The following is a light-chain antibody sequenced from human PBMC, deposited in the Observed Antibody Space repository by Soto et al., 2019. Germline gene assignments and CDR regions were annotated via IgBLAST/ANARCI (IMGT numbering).Light chain of an antibody. V-gene: IGLV1-47*02. J-gene: IGLJ3*02. CDR3: TTWDDSLNGVV. CDR1: SSNIGDNY. CDR2: SSD. Sequence: QSVLTQPPSASGTPGQSVTISCSGSSSNIGDNYVNWYQQLPGTAPKLLIYSSDQRPSWVPDRFSASKSGTSASLAISGLRSEDEADYYCTTWDDSLNGVVFGGGTKLTVL.